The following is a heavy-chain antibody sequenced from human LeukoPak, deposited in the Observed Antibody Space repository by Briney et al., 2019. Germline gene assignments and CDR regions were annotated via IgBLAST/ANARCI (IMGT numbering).Heavy chain of an antibody. CDR2: ISSSSTYT. V-gene: IGHV3-21*01. CDR1: GFTFSSYS. J-gene: IGHJ6*02. Sequence: PGGSLRLSCVASGFTFSSYSMNWVRQAPGKGLEWVSSISSSSTYTFYADSVKGRFTISRDNPKNTLYLQMNSLRAEDTAVYYCVKVLKTYYYDTRSRYYYYYGMDIWGQGTTVTVSS. CDR3: VKVLKTYYYDTRSRYYYYYGMDI. D-gene: IGHD3-22*01.